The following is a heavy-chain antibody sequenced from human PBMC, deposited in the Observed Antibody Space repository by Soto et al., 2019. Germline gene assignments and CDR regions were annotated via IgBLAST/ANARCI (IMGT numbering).Heavy chain of an antibody. CDR1: GYAFTDYY. J-gene: IGHJ4*02. CDR3: ARVEGSDSSAGD. D-gene: IGHD6-6*01. CDR2: IDPRSGAT. V-gene: IGHV1-2*02. Sequence: ASVKVSCKASGYAFTDYYIHWVRQAPGQGLEWMGFIDPRSGATRYAQKFQGRVTMRGDTSTNIAYMDLSRLRSDDTAVYYCARVEGSDSSAGDWGQGTLVTVSS.